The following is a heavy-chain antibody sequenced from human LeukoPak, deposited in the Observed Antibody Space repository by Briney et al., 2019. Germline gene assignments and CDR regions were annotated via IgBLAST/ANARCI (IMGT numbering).Heavy chain of an antibody. J-gene: IGHJ4*02. D-gene: IGHD6-19*01. Sequence: GASVKVSCKASGYTFTGYYMHWVRQAPGQGLEWMGWINPNSGGTNYAQKLQGRVTMTTDTSTSTAYMELRSLRSDDTAVYYCARSLERVAVAPLGYWGQGTLVTVSS. CDR2: INPNSGGT. CDR3: ARSLERVAVAPLGY. CDR1: GYTFTGYY. V-gene: IGHV1-2*02.